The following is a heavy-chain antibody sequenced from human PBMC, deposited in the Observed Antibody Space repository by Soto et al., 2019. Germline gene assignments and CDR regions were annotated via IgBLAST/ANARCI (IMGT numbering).Heavy chain of an antibody. V-gene: IGHV3-23*01. CDR1: GFTFSSYA. D-gene: IGHD2-15*01. CDR2: ISGSGGST. J-gene: IGHJ3*02. Sequence: GGSLRLSCAASGFTFSSYAMSWVRQAPGKGLEWVSAISGSGGSTYYADSVKGRFTISRDNSKNTLYLQMNSLRAEDTAVYYCAKDRVVVRAESTVQAFDIWGQGTMVTVSS. CDR3: AKDRVVVRAESTVQAFDI.